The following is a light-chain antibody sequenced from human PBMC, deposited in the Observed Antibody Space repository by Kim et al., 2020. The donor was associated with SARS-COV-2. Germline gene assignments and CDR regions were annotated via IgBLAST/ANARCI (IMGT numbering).Light chain of an antibody. CDR3: QQRIGWPLT. Sequence: EIVLTQSPAILSLSPGERATLSCRASQSVNTYLAWYQQKPGQAPRLLISDASNRATGIPARFSGSGSGADFTLTISTPEPEDFAVYYCQQRIGWPLTFGGGTKVDIK. CDR2: DAS. J-gene: IGKJ4*01. CDR1: QSVNTY. V-gene: IGKV3-11*01.